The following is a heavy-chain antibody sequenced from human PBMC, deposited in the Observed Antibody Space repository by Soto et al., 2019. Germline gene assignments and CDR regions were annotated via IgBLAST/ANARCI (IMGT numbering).Heavy chain of an antibody. V-gene: IGHV1-3*01. CDR1: GYTFTSYA. D-gene: IGHD3-10*01. Sequence: ASVKVSCKASGYTFTSYAMHWVRQAPGQRLEWMGWINAGNGNTKYSQRFQGRVTITRDTSASTAYMELSSLRSEDTAVYYCARDYNVLLWFGELSPWFDPWGQGTLVNV. CDR2: INAGNGNT. CDR3: ARDYNVLLWFGELSPWFDP. J-gene: IGHJ5*02.